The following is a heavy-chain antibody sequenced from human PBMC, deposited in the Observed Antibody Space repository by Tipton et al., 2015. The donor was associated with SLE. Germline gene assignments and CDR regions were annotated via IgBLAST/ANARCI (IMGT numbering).Heavy chain of an antibody. V-gene: IGHV3-15*01. D-gene: IGHD2-8*01. CDR1: GFTFSNAF. Sequence: GSLRLSCAASGFTFSNAFMSWVRQAPGKGLEWVGRIKSQTYGATRDHAAPVKGRFTISRDDSQNMLYLQMESLKTEDTAVYYCSAGYCSDGVCYDYWGQGTLVIISS. J-gene: IGHJ4*02. CDR2: IKSQTYGATR. CDR3: SAGYCSDGVCYDY.